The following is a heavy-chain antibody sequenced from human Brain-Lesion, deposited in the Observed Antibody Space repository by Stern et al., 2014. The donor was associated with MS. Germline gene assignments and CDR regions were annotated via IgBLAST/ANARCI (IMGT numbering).Heavy chain of an antibody. CDR1: GYTLTELS. D-gene: IGHD1-26*01. CDR3: ATLSPGAGGNYYRHFDY. Sequence: VQLEESGAEVKKPGASVKVSCKVSGYTLTELSMHWVRQAPRKGLEWMGGFDPEDGETIYAQKFQDRVTMTEDTSTDTAYMELSSLRSEDTAVYYCATLSPGAGGNYYRHFDYWGQGTLVTVSS. CDR2: FDPEDGET. V-gene: IGHV1-24*01. J-gene: IGHJ4*02.